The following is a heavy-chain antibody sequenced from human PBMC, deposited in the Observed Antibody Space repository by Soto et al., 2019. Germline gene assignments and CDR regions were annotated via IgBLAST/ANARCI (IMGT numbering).Heavy chain of an antibody. CDR1: GGTFSSYA. D-gene: IGHD1-7*01. J-gene: IGHJ6*02. V-gene: IGHV1-69*13. Sequence: ASVKVSCKASGGTFSSYAISWVRQAPGQGLEWMGGIIPIFGTANYAQKFQGRVTITADESTSTAYMELSSLRSEDTAVYYCARAVFAGTTFFYYYGMDVWGQGTTVTVSS. CDR3: ARAVFAGTTFFYYYGMDV. CDR2: IIPIFGTA.